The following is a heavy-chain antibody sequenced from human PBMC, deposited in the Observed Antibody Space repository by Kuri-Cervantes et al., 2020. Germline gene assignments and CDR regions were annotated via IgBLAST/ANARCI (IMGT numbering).Heavy chain of an antibody. Sequence: GESLKISCATSGFTFSSYGMHWVRQAPGKGLEWVAVIWYDGSNKYYADSVKGRFTISRDNSKNTLYLKMNSLRAEDTAVYYCAREPGSGYFFDYWGQGTLVTVSS. CDR2: IWYDGSNK. V-gene: IGHV3-33*01. CDR1: GFTFSSYG. D-gene: IGHD3-22*01. J-gene: IGHJ4*02. CDR3: AREPGSGYFFDY.